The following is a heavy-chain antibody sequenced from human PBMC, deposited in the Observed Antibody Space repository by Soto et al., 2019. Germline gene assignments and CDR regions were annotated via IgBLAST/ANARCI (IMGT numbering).Heavy chain of an antibody. CDR1: GYAFTTYG. J-gene: IGHJ4*02. CDR3: ARGSYGDY. Sequence: QVHLVQSGAEVKKPGASVKVSCQASGYAFTTYGITWVRQAPGQGLGLMGWISAHNGNTNYSQTLQGRVTVTRDTSTSTAYMELRSRRSDDTALYYCARGSYGDYWGQGALVTVSS. D-gene: IGHD1-26*01. V-gene: IGHV1-18*01. CDR2: ISAHNGNT.